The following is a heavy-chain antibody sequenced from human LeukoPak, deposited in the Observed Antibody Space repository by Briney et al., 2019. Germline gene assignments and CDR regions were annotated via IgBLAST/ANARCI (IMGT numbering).Heavy chain of an antibody. V-gene: IGHV3-23*01. Sequence: GGSLRLSCAASGSTFSSYAMSWVRQAPGKGLEWVSAISGSGGSTFYTDSVKGRFTISRDNSKNTLYLQMNSLRAEDTAVYYCAKDLKGYYGSGSYPHWGQGTLVTVSS. CDR2: ISGSGGST. CDR3: AKDLKGYYGSGSYPH. J-gene: IGHJ4*02. CDR1: GSTFSSYA. D-gene: IGHD3-10*01.